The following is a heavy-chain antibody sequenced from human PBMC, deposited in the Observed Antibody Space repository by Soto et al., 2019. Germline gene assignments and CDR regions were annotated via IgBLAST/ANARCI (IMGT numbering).Heavy chain of an antibody. D-gene: IGHD2-2*01. V-gene: IGHV3-30-3*01. CDR3: ARAPPGVDIVLVPAAPDYGDNLGYFDY. Sequence: GSLRLSCAASGFTFSSYAMHWVRQAPGKGLEWVAVISYDGSNKYYADSVKGRFTISRDNSKNTLYLQMNSLRAEDTAVYYCARAPPGVDIVLVPAAPDYGDNLGYFDYWGQGTLVTVSS. CDR2: ISYDGSNK. CDR1: GFTFSSYA. J-gene: IGHJ4*02.